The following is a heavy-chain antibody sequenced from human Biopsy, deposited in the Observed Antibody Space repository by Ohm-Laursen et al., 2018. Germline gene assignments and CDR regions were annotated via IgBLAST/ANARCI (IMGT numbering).Heavy chain of an antibody. CDR1: GFTFRDYY. Sequence: SLRLSCAASGFTFRDYYMIWIRQPPGKGLEWVSYITNSGGTVYYEDSVKGRLTVSRDNAKNSLYLQMDRLRAEDTAVYYCARPPWGHAYGYYNGMDVWGQGTTVTVSS. D-gene: IGHD3-10*01. V-gene: IGHV3-11*01. CDR3: ARPPWGHAYGYYNGMDV. J-gene: IGHJ6*02. CDR2: ITNSGGTV.